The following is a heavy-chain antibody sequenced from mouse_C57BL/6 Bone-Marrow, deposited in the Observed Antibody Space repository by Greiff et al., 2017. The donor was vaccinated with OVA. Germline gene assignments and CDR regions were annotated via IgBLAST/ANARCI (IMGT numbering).Heavy chain of an antibody. CDR3: ARSASTWDPLFAY. J-gene: IGHJ3*01. D-gene: IGHD6-1*01. V-gene: IGHV5-17*01. Sequence: EVMLVESGGGLVKPGGSLKLSCAASGFTFSDYGMHWVRQAPEKGLEWVAYISSGSSTIYYADTVKGRFTISRDNARNTRFLQMTSLRSEDTARDYCARSASTWDPLFAYWGQGTLVTVSA. CDR1: GFTFSDYG. CDR2: ISSGSSTI.